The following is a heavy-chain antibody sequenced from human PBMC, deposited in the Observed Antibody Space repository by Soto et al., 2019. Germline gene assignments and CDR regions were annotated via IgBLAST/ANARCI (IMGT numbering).Heavy chain of an antibody. V-gene: IGHV1-46*01. J-gene: IGHJ6*02. CDR2: INPSGGST. CDR3: ARDFCSSTSCYAVAYYYYGMDV. CDR1: GYTFTSYY. D-gene: IGHD2-2*01. Sequence: KLAAASVKVSCKASGYTFTSYYMHWVRQAPGQGLEWMGIINPSGGSTSYAQKFQGRVTMTRDTSTSTVYMELSSLRSEDMAVYYCARDFCSSTSCYAVAYYYYGMDVWGQGTTVTVSS.